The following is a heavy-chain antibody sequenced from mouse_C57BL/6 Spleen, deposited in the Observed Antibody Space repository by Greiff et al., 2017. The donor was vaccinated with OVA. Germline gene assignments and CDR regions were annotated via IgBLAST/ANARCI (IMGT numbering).Heavy chain of an antibody. CDR1: GFNIKAYY. J-gene: IGHJ2*01. CDR3: ASPYDYDDDGSFDY. V-gene: IGHV14-2*01. CDR2: IDPEDGET. Sequence: EVHLVESGAELVKPGASVRFSCTASGFNIKAYYMHWWKQRTEQAWGWIGRIDPEDGETKYAPKFQGKATITADTSSNTAYLQLSSLTSEDTAVYYCASPYDYDDDGSFDYWGQGTTLTVSS. D-gene: IGHD2-4*01.